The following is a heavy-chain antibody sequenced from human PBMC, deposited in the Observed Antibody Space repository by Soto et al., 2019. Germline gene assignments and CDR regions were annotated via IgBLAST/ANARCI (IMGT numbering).Heavy chain of an antibody. D-gene: IGHD3-9*01. CDR1: GFTFSSYA. J-gene: IGHJ6*02. Sequence: GGSLRLSCAASGFTFSSYAMHWVRQAPGKGLEWVAVISYDGSNKYYADSVKGRFTISRDNSKNTLYLQMNSLRAEDPAVYYSARKGVYDIFTGDPAGGMDVWGQGTTVTVSS. CDR3: ARKGVYDIFTGDPAGGMDV. V-gene: IGHV3-30-3*01. CDR2: ISYDGSNK.